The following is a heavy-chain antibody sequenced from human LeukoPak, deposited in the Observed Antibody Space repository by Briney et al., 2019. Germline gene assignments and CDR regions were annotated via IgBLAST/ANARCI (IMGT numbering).Heavy chain of an antibody. CDR3: ARERGNKWLVPGYLAY. CDR2: ISYDGKKK. Sequence: PGGSLRLSCTACGSTFSEYGFHWARQAPGKGLEWVAAISYDGKKKYYADSVKGRFTISRDNSKNTLSLQMKTLRLEDTGVYYCARERGNKWLVPGYLAYGGQGTLVTVSS. V-gene: IGHV3-30*03. D-gene: IGHD6-19*01. CDR1: GSTFSEYG. J-gene: IGHJ4*02.